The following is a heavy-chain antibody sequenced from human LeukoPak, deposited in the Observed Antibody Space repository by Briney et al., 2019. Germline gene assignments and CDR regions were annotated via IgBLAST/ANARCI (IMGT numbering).Heavy chain of an antibody. CDR2: ITGSGDYT. CDR3: AKDGLYYDGSAHVYYFDY. V-gene: IGHV3-23*01. J-gene: IGHJ4*02. CDR1: GFTFSGYA. Sequence: GGSLRLSCAASGFTFSGYAMTWVRQAPGKGLEWVSSITGSGDYTYYIDSVKGRFTISRVNSKNILYLQMSSLRGEDTALYYCAKDGLYYDGSAHVYYFDYWGQGTLVAVSS. D-gene: IGHD3-22*01.